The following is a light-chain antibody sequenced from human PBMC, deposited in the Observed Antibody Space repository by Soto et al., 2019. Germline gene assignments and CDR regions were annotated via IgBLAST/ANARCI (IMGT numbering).Light chain of an antibody. CDR3: QQYYNWWT. Sequence: EIVMTQSPGTLSLSPGERATLSCRASPSVANFVAWYQQKPGQAPRLLIYGAFNRATGIPARFSGSGSGTEFTLTISSLQSEDFAIYYCQQYYNWWTFGQGTKVDIK. V-gene: IGKV3D-15*01. CDR1: PSVANF. CDR2: GAF. J-gene: IGKJ1*01.